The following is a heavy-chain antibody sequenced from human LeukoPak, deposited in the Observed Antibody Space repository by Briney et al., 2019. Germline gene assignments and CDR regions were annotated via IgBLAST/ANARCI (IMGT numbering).Heavy chain of an antibody. V-gene: IGHV3-23*01. CDR2: IGISAGST. CDR3: ARRSHCSSTSCYFVIAFDI. D-gene: IGHD2-2*01. J-gene: IGHJ3*02. CDR1: GSTFDNYA. Sequence: PGGSLRLSCEASGSTFDNYAMSWVRQAPGKGLEWVSTIGISAGSTCYADAVKGRFTISRDNSKKTVILQMNSLRAEDTAVYYCARRSHCSSTSCYFVIAFDIWGQGTMVTVSS.